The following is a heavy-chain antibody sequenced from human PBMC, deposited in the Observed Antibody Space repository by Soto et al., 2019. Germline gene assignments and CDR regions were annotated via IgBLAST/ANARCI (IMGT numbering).Heavy chain of an antibody. CDR2: ISSSSSTI. CDR1: GFTFSSYS. Sequence: EVQLVESGGGLVQPGGSLRLSCAASGFTFSSYSMNWVRQAPGKGLEWVSYISSSSSTIYYADSVKGRFTITRDNAKKPLWLPMRSLRDEDTAVYYCARAPPPPHSIAAAGTLDYWGQGTLVIVSS. CDR3: ARAPPPPHSIAAAGTLDY. D-gene: IGHD6-13*01. J-gene: IGHJ4*02. V-gene: IGHV3-48*02.